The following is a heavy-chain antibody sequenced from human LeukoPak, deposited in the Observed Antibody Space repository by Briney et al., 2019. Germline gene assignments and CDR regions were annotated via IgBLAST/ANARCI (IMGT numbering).Heavy chain of an antibody. D-gene: IGHD3-22*01. CDR1: GFTFSSNA. CDR3: AKDHRASWRIVVVITPFDY. CDR2: ISYSGDST. Sequence: GGSLRLSCEASGFTFSSNAMSWVRQAPGKGLEWVSKISYSGDSTYYTDSVKGRFTISRDNSKNTLYLQMHSLRAEDTAVYYCAKDHRASWRIVVVITPFDYWGQGTLVTVSS. J-gene: IGHJ4*02. V-gene: IGHV3-23*01.